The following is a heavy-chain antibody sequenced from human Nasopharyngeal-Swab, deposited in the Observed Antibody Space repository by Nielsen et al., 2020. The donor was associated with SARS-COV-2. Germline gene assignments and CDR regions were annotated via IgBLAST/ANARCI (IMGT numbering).Heavy chain of an antibody. J-gene: IGHJ4*02. CDR1: GFTFRDYW. V-gene: IGHV3-7*01. CDR3: ARVGGRTSPMGS. CDR2: IKQDGSEK. D-gene: IGHD3-10*01. Sequence: LKISCVASGFTFRDYWMSRVRQAPAKGLEWVASIKQDGSEKNYVDSVKGRFTISRDNAKNSLFLQMDSLRTEDTAFYYCARVGGRTSPMGSWGQGTLVTVSS.